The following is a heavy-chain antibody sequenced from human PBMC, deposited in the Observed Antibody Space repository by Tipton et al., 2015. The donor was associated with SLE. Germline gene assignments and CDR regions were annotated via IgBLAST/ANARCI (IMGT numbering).Heavy chain of an antibody. Sequence: SLRLSCVASGFTFDDYGMSWVRQAPGKGLEWVADIMQDGSEKYYVDSVKGRFTVSRDNAKNSMYLQMNSLRAEDRAVYYCARIRCPGCHRYYYYYDMDVWGQGTTVTVSS. CDR1: GFTFDDYG. CDR3: ARIRCPGCHRYYYYYDMDV. J-gene: IGHJ6*02. V-gene: IGHV3-7*01. CDR2: IMQDGSEK. D-gene: IGHD6-19*01.